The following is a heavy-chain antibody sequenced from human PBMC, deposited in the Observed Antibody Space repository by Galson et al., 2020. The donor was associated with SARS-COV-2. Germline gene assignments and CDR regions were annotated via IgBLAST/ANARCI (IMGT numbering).Heavy chain of an antibody. Sequence: GESLKISCAASGFTFSSYGMHWVRQAPGKGLEWVAVIWYDGSNKYYADSVKGRFTISRDNSKNTLYLQMNSLRAEDTAVYYCARDQRGYSYGFDYWGQGTLVTVSS. CDR2: IWYDGSNK. CDR3: ARDQRGYSYGFDY. CDR1: GFTFSSYG. V-gene: IGHV3-33*01. J-gene: IGHJ4*02. D-gene: IGHD5-18*01.